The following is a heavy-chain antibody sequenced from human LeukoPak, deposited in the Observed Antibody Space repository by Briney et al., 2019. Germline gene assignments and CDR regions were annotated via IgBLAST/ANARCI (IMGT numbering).Heavy chain of an antibody. Sequence: ASVKVSCKATGYTFTGYYMHWVRQAPGQGLEWMGWINPNSGDTNYAQKFQGRVTVTRDTSISTAYMELSRLRFDDTAVYYCARVGSSGWYVHPTLDYWGQGTLVTVSS. CDR1: GYTFTGYY. J-gene: IGHJ4*02. V-gene: IGHV1-2*02. CDR2: INPNSGDT. D-gene: IGHD6-19*01. CDR3: ARVGSSGWYVHPTLDY.